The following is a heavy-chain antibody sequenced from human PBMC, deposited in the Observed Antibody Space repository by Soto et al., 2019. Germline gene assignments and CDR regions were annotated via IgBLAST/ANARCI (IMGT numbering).Heavy chain of an antibody. J-gene: IGHJ5*02. V-gene: IGHV1-18*01. CDR1: CYPFTSYG. CDR2: ISAYNGNT. D-gene: IGHD6-13*01. CDR3: ARDPFSYSSSWHLSNWFDP. Sequence: LGTVSSRASCYPFTSYGISWVRQAPEQGLERMGWISAYNGNTTYAPKLQGRFTMTTDTSTSTAYMELRSLRSDDTAVYYCARDPFSYSSSWHLSNWFDPWGQGNLVTCSS.